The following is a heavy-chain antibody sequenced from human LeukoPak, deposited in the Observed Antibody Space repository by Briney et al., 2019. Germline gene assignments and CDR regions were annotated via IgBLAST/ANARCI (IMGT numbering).Heavy chain of an antibody. CDR2: IRSKANSYAT. CDR3: TIPGRLGAYDSSGYPDY. Sequence: GGSLRLSCAASGFTFSGSAMHWVRQASGKGLEWVGRIRSKANSYATAYAASVKGRFTISRDDSKNTACLQMNSLKTEDTAVYYCTIPGRLGAYDSSGYPDYWGQGTLVTVSS. CDR1: GFTFSGSA. V-gene: IGHV3-73*01. J-gene: IGHJ4*02. D-gene: IGHD3-22*01.